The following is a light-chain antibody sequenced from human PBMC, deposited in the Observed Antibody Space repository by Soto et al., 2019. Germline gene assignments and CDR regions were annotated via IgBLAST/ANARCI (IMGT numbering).Light chain of an antibody. Sequence: QSALTQPPSASGSPGQSVTISCTGTSSDVGGYNYVSWYQQHPGKAPKLMIYEISKRPSGVPDRFSGSKSGNTASLTVSGLQGDDEADYFCSFYGGGNTVVFGGGTKLTVL. CDR2: EIS. CDR1: SSDVGGYNY. J-gene: IGLJ2*01. V-gene: IGLV2-8*01. CDR3: SFYGGGNTVV.